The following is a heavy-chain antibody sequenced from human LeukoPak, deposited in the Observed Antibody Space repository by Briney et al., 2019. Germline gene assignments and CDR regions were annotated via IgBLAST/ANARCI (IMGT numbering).Heavy chain of an antibody. Sequence: GGSLRLSCAASGFTFTTYWMSWVRQAPGKGLEWVANIKQDGTEKYYVDSVKGRFTISRDNAKNSLYLQMNSLRVEDTAVYYCARGSVEMETLSDYWGQGTLVTVSS. V-gene: IGHV3-7*01. CDR1: GFTFTTYW. CDR2: IKQDGTEK. J-gene: IGHJ4*02. CDR3: ARGSVEMETLSDY. D-gene: IGHD5-24*01.